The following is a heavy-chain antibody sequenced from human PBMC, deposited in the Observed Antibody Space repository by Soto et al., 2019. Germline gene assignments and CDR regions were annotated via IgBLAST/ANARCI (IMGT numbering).Heavy chain of an antibody. CDR1: GYTFTSYD. J-gene: IGHJ3*02. CDR3: ARVGFREVNYDAFDI. D-gene: IGHD3-10*01. Sequence: ASVKVSCKAPGYTFTSYDINWVRQATGQGLEWLGWMNPNSGNTGYSQKFQGRVTMTRNTSISTAYMELSSLRSEDTAVYYCARVGFREVNYDAFDIWGKGTMVTVSS. V-gene: IGHV1-8*02. CDR2: MNPNSGNT.